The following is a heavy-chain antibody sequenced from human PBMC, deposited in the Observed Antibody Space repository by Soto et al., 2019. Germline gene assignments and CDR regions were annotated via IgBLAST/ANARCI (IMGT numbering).Heavy chain of an antibody. CDR1: GVTFSSYD. J-gene: IGHJ6*02. D-gene: IGHD1-26*01. CDR2: MSYDGSNK. Sequence: GGSLGLACAASGVTFSSYDMHWVRQAPGKGLEWVAVMSYDGSNKHYADSVKGRFTISRDNSKNTVYLQMNSLRAEDTAVYYCARDRLMGSFQEAYHYGMDVWGQGTTVTVSS. CDR3: ARDRLMGSFQEAYHYGMDV. V-gene: IGHV3-30*01.